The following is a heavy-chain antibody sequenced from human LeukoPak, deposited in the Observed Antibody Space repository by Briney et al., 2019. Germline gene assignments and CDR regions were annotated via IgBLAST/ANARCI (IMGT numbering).Heavy chain of an antibody. V-gene: IGHV3-23*01. J-gene: IGHJ4*02. CDR1: GFTFSSYA. CDR3: AKNVAGYPRSYYFDY. Sequence: GGSLRLSCAASGFTFSSYAMSWVRQAPGEGLEWVSAISGSGGSTYYADSVKGRFTISRDNSKNTLYLQMNSLRAEDTAVYYCAKNVAGYPRSYYFDYWGQGTLVTVSS. D-gene: IGHD5-12*01. CDR2: ISGSGGST.